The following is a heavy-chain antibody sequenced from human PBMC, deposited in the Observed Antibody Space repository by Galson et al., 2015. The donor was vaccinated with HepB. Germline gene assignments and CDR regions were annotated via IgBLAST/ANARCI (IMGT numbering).Heavy chain of an antibody. D-gene: IGHD5-12*01. V-gene: IGHV1-3*01. CDR3: ARSKLRDAFDI. CDR1: GYTFTSYA. CDR2: INAGNGNT. Sequence: VKVSCKASGYTFTSYAMHWVRQAPGHRLEWMGWINAGNGNTKYSQKFQGRVTITRDTSASTAYMELSSLRSEDTAVYYCARSKLRDAFDIWGQGTMVTVSS. J-gene: IGHJ3*02.